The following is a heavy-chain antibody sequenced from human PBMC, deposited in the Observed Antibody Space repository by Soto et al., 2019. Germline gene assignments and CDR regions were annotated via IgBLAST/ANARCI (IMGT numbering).Heavy chain of an antibody. J-gene: IGHJ4*02. CDR3: AKALDYDSSGYYYFDY. V-gene: IGHV3-9*01. CDR1: GFTFDDYA. D-gene: IGHD3-22*01. Sequence: EVPLVESGGGLVQSGRSLRLSCAASGFTFDDYAMHWVRQAPGKGLEWVSRISWNSGSIAYADSVKGRFTISRDNAKNSLFLQMSSLRPEDTALYYCAKALDYDSSGYYYFDYWGQGTLVTVSS. CDR2: ISWNSGSI.